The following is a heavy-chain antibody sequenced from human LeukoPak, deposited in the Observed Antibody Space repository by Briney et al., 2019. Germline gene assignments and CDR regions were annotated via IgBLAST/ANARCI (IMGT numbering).Heavy chain of an antibody. CDR1: GGSISSSSYF. D-gene: IGHD3-22*01. CDR2: IYYSGST. CDR3: ARQSISGSSLSYFDY. J-gene: IGHJ4*02. Sequence: SETLSLTCTVSGGSISSSSYFWGWIRQPPGKGLEWIGNIYYSGSTYYNPSLKSRVTISVDTSKNQFSLKLSSVTAADTAVYYCARQSISGSSLSYFDYWGQGTLVNVSS. V-gene: IGHV4-39*01.